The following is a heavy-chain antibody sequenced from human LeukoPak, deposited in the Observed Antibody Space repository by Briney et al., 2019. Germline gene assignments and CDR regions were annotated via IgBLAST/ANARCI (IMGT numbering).Heavy chain of an antibody. CDR3: AKYYYGSGSYYEDAFDI. D-gene: IGHD3-10*01. CDR1: GFTFSSYA. Sequence: GGSLRLSCAASGFTFSSYAMCWVRQAPGKGLEWVSAISGSGGSTYYADSVKGRFTISRDNSKNTLYLQMNSLRAEDTAVYYCAKYYYGSGSYYEDAFDIWGQGTMVTVSS. J-gene: IGHJ3*02. V-gene: IGHV3-23*01. CDR2: ISGSGGST.